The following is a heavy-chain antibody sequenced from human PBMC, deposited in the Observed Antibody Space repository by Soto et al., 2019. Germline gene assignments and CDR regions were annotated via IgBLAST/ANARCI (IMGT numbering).Heavy chain of an antibody. CDR1: GGSIASTDHY. J-gene: IGHJ4*02. Sequence: PSETLSLTCTVSGGSIASTDHYWGWVRQPPGKGLQWVASISFSGSPYYNPSLMSRVTISADTSRNLFSLRLSSVTAADTAVYYCTSRVEEIQLDFWGGGTLVTVSS. D-gene: IGHD2-2*01. CDR2: ISFSGSP. CDR3: TSRVEEIQLDF. V-gene: IGHV4-39*02.